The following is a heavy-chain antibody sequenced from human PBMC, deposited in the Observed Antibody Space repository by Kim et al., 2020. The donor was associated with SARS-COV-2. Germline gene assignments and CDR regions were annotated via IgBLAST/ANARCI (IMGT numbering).Heavy chain of an antibody. D-gene: IGHD6-13*01. V-gene: IGHV3-7*03. CDR3: TSSWSKSYYFDY. J-gene: IGHJ4*02. Sequence: YYVDSVKGRFTIARDNAKNSLYLQMNSLRAEDTAVYYCTSSWSKSYYFDYWGQGTLVTVSS.